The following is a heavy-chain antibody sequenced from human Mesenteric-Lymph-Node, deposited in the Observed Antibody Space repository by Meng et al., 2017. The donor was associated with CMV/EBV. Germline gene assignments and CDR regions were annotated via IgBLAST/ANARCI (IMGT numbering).Heavy chain of an antibody. D-gene: IGHD6-6*01. Sequence: GGSLRLSCTASGFTFSGYGMHWVRQAPGKGLEWVAFIRYDGSNKYYADSVKGRFTISRDNSKNTLYLQMNSLRAEDTAVYYCARDRSSSSFYDYWGQGTLVTVSS. CDR3: ARDRSSSSFYDY. J-gene: IGHJ4*02. V-gene: IGHV3-30*02. CDR1: GFTFSGYG. CDR2: IRYDGSNK.